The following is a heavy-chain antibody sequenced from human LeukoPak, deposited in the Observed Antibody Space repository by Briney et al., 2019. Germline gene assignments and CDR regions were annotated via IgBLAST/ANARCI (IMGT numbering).Heavy chain of an antibody. CDR1: GFTFSNYA. Sequence: PGGSLRLSCAASGFTFSNYAMSWVRQAPGKGLEWVSVLSGSGGSTYYADSVKGRFTISRDNSKNMLHLQMNSLRAEDTAVYYCAKDQQYNYGSGSYFADYWGQGTLVTVSS. V-gene: IGHV3-23*01. D-gene: IGHD3-10*01. J-gene: IGHJ4*02. CDR2: LSGSGGST. CDR3: AKDQQYNYGSGSYFADY.